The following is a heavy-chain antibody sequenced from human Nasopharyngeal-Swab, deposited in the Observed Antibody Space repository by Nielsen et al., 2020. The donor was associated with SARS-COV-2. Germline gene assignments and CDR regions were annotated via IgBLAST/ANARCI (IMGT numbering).Heavy chain of an antibody. V-gene: IGHV3-30-3*01. Sequence: GESLKISCAASGSTFSSYAMHWVRQAPGKGLECVAVISYDGSNKYYADSVKGRFTISRDNSKNTLYLQMNSLRAEDTAVYYCARELGGDYCSSTSCYSPRHGMDVWGQGTAVTVSS. CDR1: GSTFSSYA. J-gene: IGHJ6*02. CDR2: ISYDGSNK. CDR3: ARELGGDYCSSTSCYSPRHGMDV. D-gene: IGHD2-2*02.